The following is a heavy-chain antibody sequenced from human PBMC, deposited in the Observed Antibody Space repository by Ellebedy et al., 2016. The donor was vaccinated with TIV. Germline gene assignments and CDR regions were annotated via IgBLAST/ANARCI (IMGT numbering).Heavy chain of an antibody. J-gene: IGHJ4*02. CDR1: GDSVSSNSAG. V-gene: IGHV6-1*01. Sequence: MPSETLSLTCAISGDSVSSNSAGWNWIRQSPSRGLEWLGRTYYRSKWYNDYAVSVKSRITINPDTSKNQFSLQLNSVTPEDTAVYYCARMGYSSTLPYLDYWGQGTLVTVSS. CDR2: TYYRSKWYN. D-gene: IGHD6-13*01. CDR3: ARMGYSSTLPYLDY.